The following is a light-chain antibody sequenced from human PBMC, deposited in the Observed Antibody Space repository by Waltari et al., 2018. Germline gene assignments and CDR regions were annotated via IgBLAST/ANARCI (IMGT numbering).Light chain of an antibody. Sequence: DIQLTQSPSSLSASVGDRVTITCRSSQSVTTYFNWYQHRPGKAPTLLIFAASSLHSGVPSRFSGSGSGTEFTLTISSLQPEDFATYYCQQSYSNPWTFGQGTKVEIK. J-gene: IGKJ1*01. V-gene: IGKV1-39*01. CDR2: AAS. CDR3: QQSYSNPWT. CDR1: QSVTTY.